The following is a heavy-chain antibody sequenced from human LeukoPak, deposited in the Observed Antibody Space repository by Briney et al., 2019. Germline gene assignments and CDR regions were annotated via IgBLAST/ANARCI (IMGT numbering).Heavy chain of an antibody. J-gene: IGHJ4*02. Sequence: GGSLRLSCAASGFTFSSYGMHWVRQAPGKGLEWVAFIRYDGSNKYYADSVKGRFTISRDNSKNTLYLQMNSLRAEDTAVYYCARVSAYDSSGYYYEDRFDYWGQGTLVTVSS. CDR3: ARVSAYDSSGYYYEDRFDY. CDR1: GFTFSSYG. D-gene: IGHD3-22*01. V-gene: IGHV3-30*02. CDR2: IRYDGSNK.